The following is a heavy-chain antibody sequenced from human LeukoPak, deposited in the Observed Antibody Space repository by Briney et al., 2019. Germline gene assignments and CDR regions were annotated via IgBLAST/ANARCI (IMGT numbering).Heavy chain of an antibody. D-gene: IGHD2-2*02. Sequence: GASVKVSCKASGGTFSRYGFSWVRQAPGQGLEWMGRIIPIVGMTNYARQMQGRLTITATESTSTVYMELSSLRSEDTALHYCATVIVEPGTITDSWGQGTLVTVSS. CDR3: ATVIVEPGTITDS. CDR2: IIPIVGMT. V-gene: IGHV1-69*04. CDR1: GGTFSRYG. J-gene: IGHJ5*01.